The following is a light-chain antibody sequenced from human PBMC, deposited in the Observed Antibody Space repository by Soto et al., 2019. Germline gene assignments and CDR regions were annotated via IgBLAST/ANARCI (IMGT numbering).Light chain of an antibody. V-gene: IGKV3-20*01. J-gene: IGKJ1*01. CDR1: QNIANDY. CDR3: QQYSGSPWT. Sequence: EVALTQSPGTLSLSPGARATLSCRASQNIANDYLAWYQQIPGQAPRVLIYDASTRATGIPDRFSGSGSGTDFNLTISRLEPEDVAVYYCQQYSGSPWTFGQGTKVEV. CDR2: DAS.